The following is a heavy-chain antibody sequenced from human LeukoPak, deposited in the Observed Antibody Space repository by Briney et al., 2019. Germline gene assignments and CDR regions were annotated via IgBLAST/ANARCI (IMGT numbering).Heavy chain of an antibody. CDR1: GGSISSYY. V-gene: IGHV4-59*01. J-gene: IGHJ4*02. Sequence: SETLSLTCTVSGGSISSYYWSWIRQPPGKGLEWIGYIYYSGSTNYNPSLKSRVTISVDTSKNQFSLKLSSVTAADTAVCYCARRFRTYDSSGRLEYYFDYWGQGTLVTVSS. CDR3: ARRFRTYDSSGRLEYYFDY. D-gene: IGHD3-22*01. CDR2: IYYSGST.